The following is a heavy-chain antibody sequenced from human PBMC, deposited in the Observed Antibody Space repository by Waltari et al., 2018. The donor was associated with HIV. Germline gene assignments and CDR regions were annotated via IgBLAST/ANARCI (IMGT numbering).Heavy chain of an antibody. CDR2: IYSDGRT. CDR3: ARGSTGRLQARGGYYGLDI. CDR1: GFTVSHNY. V-gene: IGHV3-66*02. Sequence: VESGGALVQPGGSLRLSCVGHGFTVSHNYLTWVPQAPGAGLEWVSVIYSDGRTDYTDSAKGRFTISRDTSKNTVFLQMNSLRPDDTAVFYCARGSTGRLQARGGYYGLDIWGRGTTVTVSS. D-gene: IGHD2-8*02. J-gene: IGHJ6*02.